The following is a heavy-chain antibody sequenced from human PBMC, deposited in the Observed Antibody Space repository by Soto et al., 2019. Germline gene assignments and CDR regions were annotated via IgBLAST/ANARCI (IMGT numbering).Heavy chain of an antibody. D-gene: IGHD6-13*01. Sequence: SETLSLTCTVSGGSISSYYWSWIRQPPGKGLEWIGYIYYSGSTNYNPSLKSRVTISVDTSKNQFSLKLSSVTAADTAVDYCARTQLGGNWFDPWGQGTLVTVS. CDR1: GGSISSYY. J-gene: IGHJ5*02. CDR2: IYYSGST. CDR3: ARTQLGGNWFDP. V-gene: IGHV4-59*01.